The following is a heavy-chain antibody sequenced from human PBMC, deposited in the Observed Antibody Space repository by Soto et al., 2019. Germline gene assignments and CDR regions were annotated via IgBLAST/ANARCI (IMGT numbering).Heavy chain of an antibody. J-gene: IGHJ4*02. Sequence: QVQLVQSGAEVKKPGSSVKVSCKASGGTFSSYAISWVRQAPGQGLEWMGGIIPIFGTANYAQKFQGRVTITADESSSTAYLELSSLRSEDTAVYYCARVSWGDSSSWYYFDYWGQGTLVTVSS. CDR1: GGTFSSYA. CDR2: IIPIFGTA. D-gene: IGHD6-13*01. CDR3: ARVSWGDSSSWYYFDY. V-gene: IGHV1-69*01.